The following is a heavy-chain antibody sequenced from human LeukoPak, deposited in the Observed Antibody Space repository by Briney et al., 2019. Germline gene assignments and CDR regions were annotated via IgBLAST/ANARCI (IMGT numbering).Heavy chain of an antibody. D-gene: IGHD6-19*01. CDR3: ARAGWYELPRYAFDI. CDR1: GYTFTSYG. J-gene: IGHJ3*02. V-gene: IGHV1-18*01. CDR2: ISAYNGYT. Sequence: GSVKVSCKASGYTFTSYGISWVRQAPGQGLEWMGWISAYNGYTNYAQKLQGRVTITTDTSTSTAYMELRSLRSDDTAVYYCARAGWYELPRYAFDIWGQGTMVTVSS.